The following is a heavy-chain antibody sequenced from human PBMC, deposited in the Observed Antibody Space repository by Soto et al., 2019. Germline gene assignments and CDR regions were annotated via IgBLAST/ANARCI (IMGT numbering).Heavy chain of an antibody. J-gene: IGHJ4*02. D-gene: IGHD4-17*01. CDR3: ARDTMTTVTKDFDY. Sequence: VASVKVSCKASGYTFTSYGISWVRQAPGQGLEWKGWISAYNGNTNYAQKLQGRVTMTTDTSTSTAYMEMRSLRSDDTAVYYCARDTMTTVTKDFDYWGQGTLVTVSS. V-gene: IGHV1-18*01. CDR2: ISAYNGNT. CDR1: GYTFTSYG.